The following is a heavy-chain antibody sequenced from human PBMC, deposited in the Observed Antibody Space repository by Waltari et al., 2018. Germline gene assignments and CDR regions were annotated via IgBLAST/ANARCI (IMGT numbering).Heavy chain of an antibody. Sequence: QVQLQESGPGLVKPSQTLSLTCTVSGGSISSGDYYWSWIRQPPGRGLEWIGYSYYSVSTYYNPALKSLVTISVDTSKNQFSLKLSSVTAADTAVYYCARDLDRGAFDIWGQGTMVTVSS. CDR1: GGSISSGDYY. V-gene: IGHV4-30-4*01. CDR3: ARDLDRGAFDI. CDR2: SYYSVST. J-gene: IGHJ3*02. D-gene: IGHD3-9*01.